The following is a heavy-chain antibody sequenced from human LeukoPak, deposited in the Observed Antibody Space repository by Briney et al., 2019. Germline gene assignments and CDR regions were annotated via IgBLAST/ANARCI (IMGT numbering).Heavy chain of an antibody. CDR2: TSYDGSNK. D-gene: IGHD3-10*01. Sequence: GGSLRLSCAASGFTFSSYAMHWVRQAPGKGLEWVAVTSYDGSNKYYADSVKGRFTISRDNSKNTLYLQMNSLRAEDTAVYYCARVGYYYGSGSYGAFDIWGQGTMVTVSS. CDR1: GFTFSSYA. V-gene: IGHV3-30-3*01. CDR3: ARVGYYYGSGSYGAFDI. J-gene: IGHJ3*02.